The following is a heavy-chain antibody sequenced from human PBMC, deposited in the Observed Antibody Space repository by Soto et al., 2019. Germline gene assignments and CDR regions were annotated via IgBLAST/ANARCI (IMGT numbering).Heavy chain of an antibody. J-gene: IGHJ4*02. Sequence: PGGSLRLSCAASGFTFSSYWMHWVRQAPGKGLVWVSRINGDGSTTTYADSVKGRFIISRDNAKNMLYLQMNSLTAEDTAVYYCARPRYDGSGTPFDHWGQGTLVTVSS. CDR3: ARPRYDGSGTPFDH. D-gene: IGHD3-22*01. CDR1: GFTFSSYW. V-gene: IGHV3-74*01. CDR2: INGDGSTT.